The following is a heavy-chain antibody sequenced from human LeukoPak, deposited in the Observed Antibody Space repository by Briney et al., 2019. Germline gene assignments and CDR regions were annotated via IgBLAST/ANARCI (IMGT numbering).Heavy chain of an antibody. D-gene: IGHD2-2*01. CDR1: GGSFSGYY. Sequence: SETLSLTCAVYGGSFSGYYWSWIRQPPGKGLEWIGEINHSGSTNYNPSLKSRVTISVDTSKNQFSLKLSSVTAADTAVYYCARSIGCSSTSCYAYYYYYGMDVWSQGTTVTVSS. CDR3: ARSIGCSSTSCYAYYYYYGMDV. CDR2: INHSGST. J-gene: IGHJ6*02. V-gene: IGHV4-34*01.